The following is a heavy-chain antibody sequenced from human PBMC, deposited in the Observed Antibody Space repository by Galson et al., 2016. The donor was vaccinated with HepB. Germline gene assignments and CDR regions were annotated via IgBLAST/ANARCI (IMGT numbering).Heavy chain of an antibody. V-gene: IGHV4-31*03. CDR2: IYCSGST. D-gene: IGHD2-15*01. Sequence: TLSLTCTVSGGSIISGGYYWSWIRQHPGKGLEWIGYIYCSGSTHYNPSLKSRVTISVDTSKNQFSLRLSSVSAADTAVYYCAKAPCSGGSCYLYYQYYYGIDVWGQGATVTVSS. CDR3: AKAPCSGGSCYLYYQYYYGIDV. CDR1: GGSIISGGYY. J-gene: IGHJ6*02.